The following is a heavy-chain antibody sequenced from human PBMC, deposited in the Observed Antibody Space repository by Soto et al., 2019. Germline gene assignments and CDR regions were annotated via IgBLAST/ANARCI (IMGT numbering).Heavy chain of an antibody. CDR3: ARPHNNYVES. J-gene: IGHJ5*02. D-gene: IGHD3-16*01. CDR2: INPGNSET. V-gene: IGHV5-51*01. CDR1: GYSFINYW. Sequence: PGESLKISCQASGYSFINYWIGWVRQMPGKGLEWMAFINPGNSETRYSPSFQGQVTVSADKSINTVYLQWSSLKASDTGMYYCARPHNNYVESWGQGTLVTVSS.